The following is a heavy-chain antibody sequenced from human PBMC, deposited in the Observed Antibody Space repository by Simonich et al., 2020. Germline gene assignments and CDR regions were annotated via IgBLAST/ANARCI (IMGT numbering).Heavy chain of an antibody. V-gene: IGHV3-21*01. CDR2: ISSSSSYI. CDR3: AGGVYCSSTSCSTYYYYGMDV. D-gene: IGHD2-2*01. J-gene: IGHJ6*02. CDR1: GFTFSSYS. Sequence: EVQLAESGGGLVKPGGSLRLSCAASGFTFSSYSMNWVRQAPGKGLEWVSSISSSSSYIYYADSVKGRFTISRENAKNSLYLQMNSLRAEDTAVYYCAGGVYCSSTSCSTYYYYGMDVWGQGTTVTVSS.